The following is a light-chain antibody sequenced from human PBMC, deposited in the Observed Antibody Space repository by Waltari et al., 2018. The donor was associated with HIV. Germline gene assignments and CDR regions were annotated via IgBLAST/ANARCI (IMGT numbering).Light chain of an antibody. J-gene: IGLJ2*01. Sequence: QSALTQPRSVSGSPGQSVTISCTGTSSDVGGYNYVSWYQQLPGKAPKLMIYDLTDRPSGVPDRFSGSKSGNTASLTISGLQAEDEAEYYCCSFAGSYTWLFGGGTKLTVL. CDR1: SSDVGGYNY. CDR3: CSFAGSYTWL. CDR2: DLT. V-gene: IGLV2-11*01.